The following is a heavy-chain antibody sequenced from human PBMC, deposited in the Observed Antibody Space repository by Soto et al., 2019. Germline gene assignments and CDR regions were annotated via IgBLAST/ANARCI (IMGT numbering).Heavy chain of an antibody. D-gene: IGHD7-27*01. CDR2: IYYSGST. V-gene: IGHV4-39*07. J-gene: IGHJ3*02. Sequence: SETLSLTCTVSGGSISSSSYYWGWIRQHPGKGLEWIGNIYYSGSTYYNPSLKSRVTISVDTSKNQFSLKLSSVTAADTAVYYCARRTGEDAFDIWGQGTMVTVSS. CDR1: GGSISSSSYY. CDR3: ARRTGEDAFDI.